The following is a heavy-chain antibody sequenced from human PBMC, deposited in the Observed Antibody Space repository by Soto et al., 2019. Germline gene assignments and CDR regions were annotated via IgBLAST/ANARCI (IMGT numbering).Heavy chain of an antibody. CDR1: GGSFSGYY. V-gene: IGHV4-34*03. Sequence: SETLSLTCAVYGGSFSGYYWSWIRQPPGKGLEWIGEINHSGSTNYILSLKSRVTISVDTSKNQFSLKLRSVTAADTAVYYCTVARLRLRSWFTPWGRGSLVTVSS. D-gene: IGHD2-21*02. CDR3: TVARLRLRSWFTP. CDR2: INHSGST. J-gene: IGHJ5*02.